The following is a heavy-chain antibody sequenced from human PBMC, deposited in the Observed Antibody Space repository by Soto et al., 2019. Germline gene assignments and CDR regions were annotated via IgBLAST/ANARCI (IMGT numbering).Heavy chain of an antibody. CDR2: IIASGGAT. V-gene: IGHV3-23*01. J-gene: IGHJ4*02. CDR3: AKDCNEVQSPILFDS. Sequence: GGSLRLSCAVSGFTSSSYWMHWVRQAPGKGLEWVSGIIASGGATFYADSVKGRFTISRDNSRNTVFLQMSSLRDEDTAVYYCAKDCNEVQSPILFDSWGPGTLVTVSS. CDR1: GFTSSSYW. D-gene: IGHD2-8*02.